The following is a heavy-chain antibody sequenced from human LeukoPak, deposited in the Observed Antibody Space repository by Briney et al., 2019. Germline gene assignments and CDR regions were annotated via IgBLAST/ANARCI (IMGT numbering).Heavy chain of an antibody. Sequence: ASVKVSCKVSGYTLTALALHWVRQAPGKWFEWIGGFDSEEYDTIYAQKFQGRITMTEDTSTDTAYMELSGLYFEDTAVYYCATLEPEPGDFGGMAYWGQGTLVTVSS. J-gene: IGHJ4*02. V-gene: IGHV1-24*01. CDR3: ATLEPEPGDFGGMAY. CDR1: GYTLTALA. D-gene: IGHD4-23*01. CDR2: FDSEEYDT.